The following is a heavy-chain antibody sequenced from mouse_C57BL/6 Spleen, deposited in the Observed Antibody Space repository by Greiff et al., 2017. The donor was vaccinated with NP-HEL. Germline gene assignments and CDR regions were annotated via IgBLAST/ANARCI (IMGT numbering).Heavy chain of an antibody. V-gene: IGHV1-81*01. CDR2: IYPRSGNT. J-gene: IGHJ1*03. Sequence: QVHVKQSGAELARPGASVKLSCKASGYTFTSYGISWVKQRTGQGLEWIGEIYPRSGNTYYNEKFKGKATLTADKSSSTAYMELRSLTSEDSAVYFCARWDDGYYWYFDVWGTGTTVTVSS. CDR1: GYTFTSYG. CDR3: ARWDDGYYWYFDV. D-gene: IGHD2-3*01.